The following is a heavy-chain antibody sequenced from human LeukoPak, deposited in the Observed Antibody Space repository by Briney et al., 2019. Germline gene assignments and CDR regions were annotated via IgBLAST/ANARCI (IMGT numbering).Heavy chain of an antibody. Sequence: PGRSLRLSCATSGFTFNRFGMHWVRQAPGKGLEWVSAISGSGGSTYYADSVKGRFTISRDNSKNTLYLQMNSLRAEDTAVYYCAKDPRLLWFGELSSDYWGQGTLVTVSS. J-gene: IGHJ4*02. D-gene: IGHD3-10*01. CDR1: GFTFNRFG. CDR3: AKDPRLLWFGELSSDY. CDR2: ISGSGGST. V-gene: IGHV3-23*01.